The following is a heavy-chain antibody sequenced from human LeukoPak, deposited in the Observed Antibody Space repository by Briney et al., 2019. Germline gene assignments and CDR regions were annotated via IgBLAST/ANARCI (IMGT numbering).Heavy chain of an antibody. V-gene: IGHV4-38-2*02. CDR3: AGVPTGGYMDV. CDR1: GYSISSGYY. D-gene: IGHD4-17*01. Sequence: SETLSLTCTVSGYSISSGYYWGWIRQPPGKGLEWIGSIYHSGSTYYNPSLKSRVTISVDTSKNQFSLKLSSVTAADTAVYYCAGVPTGGYMDVWGKGTTVTVSS. J-gene: IGHJ6*03. CDR2: IYHSGST.